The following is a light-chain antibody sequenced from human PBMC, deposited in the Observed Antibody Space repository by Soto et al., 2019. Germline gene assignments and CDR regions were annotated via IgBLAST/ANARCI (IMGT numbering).Light chain of an antibody. J-gene: IGKJ1*01. CDR1: QSLSTW. CDR3: HQYNRFPRT. CDR2: EAS. Sequence: DIQMTQSPSTLSASVGDRVTITCRASQSLSTWLAWYQQKPGKAPKLLIYEASSLQSGVPSRFSGSGSGTEFTLTITRLQPDDFATYYCHQYNRFPRTFGQGTKVEIK. V-gene: IGKV1-5*03.